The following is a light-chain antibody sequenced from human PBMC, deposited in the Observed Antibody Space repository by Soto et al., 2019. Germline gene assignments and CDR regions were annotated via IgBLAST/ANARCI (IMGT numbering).Light chain of an antibody. J-gene: IGKJ1*01. V-gene: IGKV3-15*01. CDR3: QHYNKWPPWT. CDR1: RSVSTN. Sequence: EIVMAQSPATRSVSPGESATLSCRASRSVSTNLAWYQQKPGQPPRLVIYNSLSRAAGVPARFSGSGSGTEFTLTISSLQSEDVAVYYCQHYNKWPPWTFGQGTKVDIK. CDR2: NSL.